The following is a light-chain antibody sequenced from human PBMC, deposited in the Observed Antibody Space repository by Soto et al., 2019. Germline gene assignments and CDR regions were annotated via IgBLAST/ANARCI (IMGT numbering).Light chain of an antibody. CDR3: EQASTFPYS. CDR2: AAS. V-gene: IGKV1-12*01. CDR1: QDIRRW. Sequence: DIQVTQSPSSVSAHVGDTVTISCRASQDIRRWLAWYQQKPGKAPNLLISAASNFQSGVPSRFSGRGSGTEFTLTISSLQPEDSATYYCEQASTFPYSFGQGTKVDIK. J-gene: IGKJ2*03.